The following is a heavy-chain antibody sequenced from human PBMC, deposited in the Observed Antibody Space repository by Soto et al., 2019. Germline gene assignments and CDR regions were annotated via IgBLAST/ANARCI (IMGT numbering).Heavy chain of an antibody. D-gene: IGHD2-2*01. Sequence: VKVSCKASGGTFSSYAISWVRQAPGQGLEWMGGIIPIFGTANYAQKFQGRVTITADESTSTAYMELSSLRSEDTAVYYCAREESQLLLSGNWFDPWGQGTLVTVSS. CDR1: GGTFSSYA. CDR2: IIPIFGTA. CDR3: AREESQLLLSGNWFDP. V-gene: IGHV1-69*01. J-gene: IGHJ5*02.